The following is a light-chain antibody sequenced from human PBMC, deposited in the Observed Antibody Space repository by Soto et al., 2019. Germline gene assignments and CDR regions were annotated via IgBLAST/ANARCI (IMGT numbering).Light chain of an antibody. J-gene: IGLJ3*02. CDR1: SGHSSYI. Sequence: QSVLTQSFSASASLGSSVKLTCTLSSGHSSYIIAWHQQQPGKAPRYLMKLEGSGSYNKGSGVPDRFSGSSSGADRYLTISNLQFEEEADYYCETWDSNTHTVFGGGTKLTVL. CDR2: LEGSGSY. V-gene: IGLV4-60*02. CDR3: ETWDSNTHTV.